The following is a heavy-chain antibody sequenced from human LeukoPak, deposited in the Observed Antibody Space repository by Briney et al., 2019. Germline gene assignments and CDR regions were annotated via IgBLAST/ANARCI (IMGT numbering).Heavy chain of an antibody. CDR1: GYTFTGYY. Sequence: ASVKVSCEASGYTFTGYYMHWVRQAPGQGLEWMGWINPNSGGTNYAQKFQGRVTMTRDTSISTAYMELSRLRSDDTAVYYCARCLYDYVWGSYRTMCAFDIWGQGTMVTVSS. D-gene: IGHD3-16*02. CDR2: INPNSGGT. CDR3: ARCLYDYVWGSYRTMCAFDI. J-gene: IGHJ3*02. V-gene: IGHV1-2*02.